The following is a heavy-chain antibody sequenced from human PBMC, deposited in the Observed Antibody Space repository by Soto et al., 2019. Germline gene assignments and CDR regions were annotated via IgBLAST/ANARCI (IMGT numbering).Heavy chain of an antibody. J-gene: IGHJ4*02. CDR1: GFTFRNFV. V-gene: IGHV3-23*01. D-gene: IGHD2-21*01. CDR3: AQDRGWGVVSPSHDY. CDR2: IRGTGGET. Sequence: EVQLLESGGGIVQPGGSLRVSCVASGFTFRNFVMSWVRQAPGKGLEWVSAIRGTGGETFYADSVKGRFTISRDNSKNTLYLQMNSPRDEDTALDFGAQDRGWGVVSPSHDYWGQGTLVTVSS.